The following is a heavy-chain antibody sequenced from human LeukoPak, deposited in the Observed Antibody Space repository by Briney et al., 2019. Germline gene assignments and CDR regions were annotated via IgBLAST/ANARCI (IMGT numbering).Heavy chain of an antibody. D-gene: IGHD3-22*01. J-gene: IGHJ6*02. CDR2: ISSSSSTI. V-gene: IGHV3-48*04. CDR3: ARDTILGWLSRLSYYYGMDV. CDR1: GFTFSSHS. Sequence: HSGGSLRLSCAASGFTFSSHSMNWVRQAPGKGLEWVSYISSSSSTIYYADSVKGRFTISRDNAKNSLYLQMNSLRAEDTAVYYCARDTILGWLSRLSYYYGMDVWGQGTTVTVSS.